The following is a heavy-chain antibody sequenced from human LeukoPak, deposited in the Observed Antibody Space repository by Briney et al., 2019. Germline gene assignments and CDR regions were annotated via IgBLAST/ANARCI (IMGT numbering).Heavy chain of an antibody. Sequence: SETLSLTCAVYGGSFSGYYWSWIRQPPGKGLEWIGEINHSGSTNYNPSLKSRVTISVDTSKNQFSLKLSSVTAADTAVYYCARGLAAAGGGYYFDYWGQGTLVTVSS. V-gene: IGHV4-34*01. CDR2: INHSGST. CDR1: GGSFSGYY. D-gene: IGHD6-13*01. CDR3: ARGLAAAGGGYYFDY. J-gene: IGHJ4*02.